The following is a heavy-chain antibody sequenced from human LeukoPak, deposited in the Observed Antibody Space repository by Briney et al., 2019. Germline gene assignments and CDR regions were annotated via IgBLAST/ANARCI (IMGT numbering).Heavy chain of an antibody. V-gene: IGHV3-23*01. CDR1: GFTFSSYA. Sequence: GGSLRLSCAASGFTFSSYAMSWVRQAPGKGLEWVSTINGGGVNTHYADSVGGRFTISRDNSKNTLFLQMNSLRAEDTAVYYCAKDNNRGKSSGPFDYWGQGTLVTVSS. CDR3: AKDNNRGKSSGPFDY. CDR2: INGGGVNT. J-gene: IGHJ4*02. D-gene: IGHD3-10*01.